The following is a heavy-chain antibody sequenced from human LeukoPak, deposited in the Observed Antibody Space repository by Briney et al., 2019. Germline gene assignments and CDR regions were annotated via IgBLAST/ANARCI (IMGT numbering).Heavy chain of an antibody. J-gene: IGHJ5*02. CDR1: GDSVSSNSAA. D-gene: IGHD5-18*01. Sequence: SQTLSLTCAISGDSVSSNSAAWNWIRQSPSRGLEWLGRTYYRSKWYNDYAVPVKSRITINPDTSKNQFSLQLNSVTPEDTAVYYCAREGEIQLWFDWFDPWGQGTLVTVSS. CDR2: TYYRSKWYN. CDR3: AREGEIQLWFDWFDP. V-gene: IGHV6-1*01.